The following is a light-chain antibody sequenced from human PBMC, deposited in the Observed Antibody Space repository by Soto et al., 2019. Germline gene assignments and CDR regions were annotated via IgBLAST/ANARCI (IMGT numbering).Light chain of an antibody. CDR1: QSVSPW. V-gene: IGKV1-5*03. J-gene: IGKJ1*01. CDR2: LTS. CDR3: QQYANFFRT. Sequence: DFQMTQSPSTLSASIGDRITISCRASQSVSPWLAWYQQKPGKAPKLLMYLTSTLQSGVPSRFSGSGSGTEFTLTISGLQPDDFAPYYCQQYANFFRTFGQGTKVE.